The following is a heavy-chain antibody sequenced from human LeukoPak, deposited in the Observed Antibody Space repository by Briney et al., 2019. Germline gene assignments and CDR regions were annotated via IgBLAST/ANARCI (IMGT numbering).Heavy chain of an antibody. CDR1: GFTFSSYG. D-gene: IGHD3-22*01. Sequence: GGSLILSCAASGFTFSSYGMHWVRQAPGKGLEWVAVISYDGSNKYYADSVKGRFTISRDNSKNTLYLQMNSLRAEDTAVYYCAKDSTHTYYYDSSGYTSHWGQGTLVTVSS. J-gene: IGHJ4*02. V-gene: IGHV3-30*18. CDR2: ISYDGSNK. CDR3: AKDSTHTYYYDSSGYTSH.